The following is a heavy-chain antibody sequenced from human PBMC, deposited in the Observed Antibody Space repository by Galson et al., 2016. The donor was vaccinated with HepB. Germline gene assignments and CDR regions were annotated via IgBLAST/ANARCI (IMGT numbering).Heavy chain of an antibody. Sequence: SLRLSCAASGFTFSYYAMHWVRQAPGKGLEWVAVISYDGSNKYYADSVKGRFTISRDNSKNTLYLQMNSLRAEDTAVYYCVTSLLLYFDYWGQGTLVTVSS. CDR1: GFTFSYYA. CDR2: ISYDGSNK. V-gene: IGHV3-30*03. J-gene: IGHJ4*02. D-gene: IGHD3-10*01. CDR3: VTSLLLYFDY.